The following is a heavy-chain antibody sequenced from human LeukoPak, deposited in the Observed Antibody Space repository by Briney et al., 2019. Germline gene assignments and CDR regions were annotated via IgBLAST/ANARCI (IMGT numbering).Heavy chain of an antibody. V-gene: IGHV4-39*01. CDR3: ARSSGVLTGDWYFDL. Sequence: PSETLSLTCTVSGGSISSSSYYWGWIRQPPGKGLEWVGGIYYSGSTYYNPSLKSRVTISVDTSKNQFSLKLSSVTAADTAVYYCARSSGVLTGDWYFDLWGRGTLVTVSS. J-gene: IGHJ2*01. CDR2: IYYSGST. CDR1: GGSISSSSYY. D-gene: IGHD1-20*01.